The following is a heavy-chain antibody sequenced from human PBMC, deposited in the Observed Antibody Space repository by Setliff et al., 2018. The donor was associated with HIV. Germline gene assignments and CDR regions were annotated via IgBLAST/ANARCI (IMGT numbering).Heavy chain of an antibody. CDR1: GFTVSGNL. Sequence: GGSLRLSCAASGFTVSGNLMAWVRLAPGQGLEWVSGVHREGDTHYADSARGRFTVSRDSSKNTVYLQMTSLRPEDTAVYYCAGRRADAASFDYWGQGTLVTVSS. V-gene: IGHV3-53*05. CDR2: VHREGDT. CDR3: AGRRADAASFDY. J-gene: IGHJ4*02. D-gene: IGHD6-13*01.